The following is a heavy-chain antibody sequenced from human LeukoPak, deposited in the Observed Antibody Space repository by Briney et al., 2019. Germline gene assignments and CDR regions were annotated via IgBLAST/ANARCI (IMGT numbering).Heavy chain of an antibody. CDR2: IYSGGST. CDR1: EFSVGSNY. CDR3: ARDLSYDYVWGSYRALGV. J-gene: IGHJ6*04. D-gene: IGHD3-16*02. Sequence: PGGSLRLSCAASEFSVGSNYMTWVRQAPGKGLEWVSLIYSGGSTYYADSVKGRFTISRDNSKNTLYLQMNSLRAEDTAVYYRARDLSYDYVWGSYRALGVWGRGTTVTVSS. V-gene: IGHV3-66*01.